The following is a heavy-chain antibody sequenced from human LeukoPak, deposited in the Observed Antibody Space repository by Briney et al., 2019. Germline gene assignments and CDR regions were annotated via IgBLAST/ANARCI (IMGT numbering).Heavy chain of an antibody. Sequence: GRSLRLSCAASGFSFSNFAMSWIRQTTGKELEWVSVISGGSGRTFYADSVKGRFTISRDNSKNTLYLQMDSLGVEDTGVYYCAKDPFYGSGPYADYWGLGTLVSVSS. V-gene: IGHV3-23*01. CDR1: GFSFSNFA. CDR3: AKDPFYGSGPYADY. J-gene: IGHJ4*02. D-gene: IGHD3-10*01. CDR2: ISGGSGRT.